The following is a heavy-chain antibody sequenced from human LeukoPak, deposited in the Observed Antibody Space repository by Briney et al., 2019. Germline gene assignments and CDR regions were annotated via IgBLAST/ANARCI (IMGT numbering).Heavy chain of an antibody. CDR2: INHSGST. CDR3: ARGRGNSSSSAPDYGDQNWFDP. V-gene: IGHV4-34*01. Sequence: SETLSLTCAVYGGSFSGYYWSWIRQPPGKGLEWIGEINHSGSTNYNPSLKSRVTISVDTSKNQFSLKLSSVTAADTAVYYCARGRGNSSSSAPDYGDQNWFDPWGQGTLVTVSS. D-gene: IGHD4-17*01. CDR1: GGSFSGYY. J-gene: IGHJ5*02.